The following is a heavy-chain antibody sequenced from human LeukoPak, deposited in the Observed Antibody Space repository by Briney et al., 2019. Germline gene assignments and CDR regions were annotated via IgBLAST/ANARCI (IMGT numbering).Heavy chain of an antibody. CDR3: ARSPHYTKPYYYGSGSYSPDAFDI. Sequence: ASVKVSCKASGYTFTGYYMHWVRQAPGQGLEWMGWINPNSGGTNYAQKFQGRVTMTRDTSISTAYMGLSRLRSDDTAVYYCARSPHYTKPYYYGSGSYSPDAFDIWGQGTMVTVSS. CDR1: GYTFTGYY. CDR2: INPNSGGT. J-gene: IGHJ3*02. V-gene: IGHV1-2*02. D-gene: IGHD3-10*01.